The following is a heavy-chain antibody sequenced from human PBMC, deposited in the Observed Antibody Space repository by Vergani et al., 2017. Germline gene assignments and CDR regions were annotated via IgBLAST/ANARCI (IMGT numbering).Heavy chain of an antibody. CDR3: ASLSDYDSSGYYLRDY. D-gene: IGHD3-22*01. CDR2: INAGNGNT. Sequence: QVQLVQSGAEVKKPGASVKVSCKASGYTFTSYAMHWVRQAPGQRLEWMGWINAGNGNTKYSQKFQGRVTITRDTSASTAYMELSSLRSEDTAVYYCASLSDYDSSGYYLRDYWGQGTLVTVSS. V-gene: IGHV1-3*01. CDR1: GYTFTSYA. J-gene: IGHJ4*02.